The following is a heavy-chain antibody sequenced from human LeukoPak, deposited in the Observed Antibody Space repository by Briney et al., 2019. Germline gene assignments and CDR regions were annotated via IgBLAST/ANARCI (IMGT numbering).Heavy chain of an antibody. CDR3: ANXDGFXXGXXXA. Sequence: SVRVSCKVSGGTFINYAISWVRQASGQGLEWMGRITQMLDRPKYAQKFQGRVTISADKSTNTAYMELSSLTSEDTATYYCANXDGFXXGXXXAGG. V-gene: IGHV1-69*04. D-gene: IGHD2-15*01. J-gene: IGHJ1*01. CDR1: GGTFINYA. CDR2: ITQMLDRP.